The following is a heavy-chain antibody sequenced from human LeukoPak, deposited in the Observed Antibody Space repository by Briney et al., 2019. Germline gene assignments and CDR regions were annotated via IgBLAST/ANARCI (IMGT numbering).Heavy chain of an antibody. V-gene: IGHV3-23*01. CDR1: GFTFNNYA. CDR2: ISGSGGST. D-gene: IGHD6-13*01. CDR3: AKESGSSSWPIDY. Sequence: PGGSLRLSCADSGFTFNNYAMSWVRQAPGKGLEWVSTISGSGGSTYYADSVKGRFTISRDNSKNTLYLQMNSLRAEDTAVYYCAKESGSSSWPIDYWGQGTLVTVSS. J-gene: IGHJ4*02.